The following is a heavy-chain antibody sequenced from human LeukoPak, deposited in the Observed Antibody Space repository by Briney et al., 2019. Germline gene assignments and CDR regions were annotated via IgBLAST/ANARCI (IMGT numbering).Heavy chain of an antibody. V-gene: IGHV7-4-1*02. CDR1: GYTFTSYA. CDR2: INTNTGNP. D-gene: IGHD3-22*01. Sequence: ASVKVSCKASGYTFTSYAMSWVRQAPGQGLGWMGWINTNTGNPTYAQGFTGRFVFSLDTSVSTAYLQISSLKAEDTAVYYCARDQPAYYYDSSGLNPAYWGQGTLVTVSS. CDR3: ARDQPAYYYDSSGLNPAY. J-gene: IGHJ4*02.